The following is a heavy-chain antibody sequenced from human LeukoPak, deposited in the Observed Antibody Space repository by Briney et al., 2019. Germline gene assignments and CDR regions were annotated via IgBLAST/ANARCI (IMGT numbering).Heavy chain of an antibody. CDR3: ARYVVASACFDS. CDR2: MNSHRTVT. Sequence: GGSLRLSCAASGFTLSGYWKHWVRHAPGEGVVWVSHMNSHRTVTTYADSVRGRFTIPRDNASNTLYLHMSSLRAEDTAVYYCARYVVASACFDSWGQGTPVTVSS. V-gene: IGHV3-74*01. J-gene: IGHJ4*02. D-gene: IGHD2-21*01. CDR1: GFTLSGYW.